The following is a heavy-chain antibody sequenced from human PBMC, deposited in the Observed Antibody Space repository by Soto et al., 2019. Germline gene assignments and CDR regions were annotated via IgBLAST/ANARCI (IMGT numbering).Heavy chain of an antibody. V-gene: IGHV3-72*01. Sequence: EVQLVESGGGLVQPGGSLRLSCAASGLIFSDYHMDWVRQAPGKGLEWVGRIRRKANSYTTAYAASVKGRSTISTDDSTTSLYLQMNSLKPEDTAVYYCAMLGGWSGGSNDMDVWGQGTTVTVSS. CDR2: IRRKANSYTT. CDR1: GLIFSDYH. D-gene: IGHD6-19*01. CDR3: AMLGGWSGGSNDMDV. J-gene: IGHJ6*02.